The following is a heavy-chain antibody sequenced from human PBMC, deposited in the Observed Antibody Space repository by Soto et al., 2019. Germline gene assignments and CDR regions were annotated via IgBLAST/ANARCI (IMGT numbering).Heavy chain of an antibody. CDR3: ARLQPDGYSSGWYFYFDY. J-gene: IGHJ4*02. V-gene: IGHV4-59*08. D-gene: IGHD6-19*01. CDR1: GGSISSYY. Sequence: SETLSLTCTVSGGSISSYYWSWIRQPPGKGLEWIGYIYYSGSTNYNPSLKSRVTISVDTSKNQFSLKLSSVTAADTAVYYCARLQPDGYSSGWYFYFDYWGQGTLVTVSS. CDR2: IYYSGST.